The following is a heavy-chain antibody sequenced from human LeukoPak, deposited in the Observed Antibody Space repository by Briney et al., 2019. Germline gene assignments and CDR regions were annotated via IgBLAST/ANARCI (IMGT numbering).Heavy chain of an antibody. V-gene: IGHV4-31*03. CDR1: GGSISSGGYY. D-gene: IGHD4-17*01. J-gene: IGHJ4*02. CDR2: IYYSGST. Sequence: SQTLSLTCTVSGGSISSGGYYWSWIRQHPGKGLEWIGYIYYSGSTYYNPSLKSRVTISVDTSKNQFSLKLSSVTAADTAVYYCAREIYGDYNSRYDYWGQGTLVTVSS. CDR3: AREIYGDYNSRYDY.